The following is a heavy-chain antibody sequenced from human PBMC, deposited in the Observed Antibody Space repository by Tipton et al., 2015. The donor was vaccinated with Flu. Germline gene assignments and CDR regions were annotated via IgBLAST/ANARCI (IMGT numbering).Heavy chain of an antibody. J-gene: IGHJ4*02. CDR2: ISYDGSNK. CDR3: AKVGIGYYDSSGNSPFDY. V-gene: IGHV3-30*18. D-gene: IGHD3-22*01. CDR1: GFTFSSYG. Sequence: SLRLSCAASGFTFSSYGMHWVRQAPGKGLEWVAVISYDGSNKYYADSVKGRFTISRDNSKNTLYLQMNSLRAEDTAVYYCAKVGIGYYDSSGNSPFDYWGQGTLVTVSS.